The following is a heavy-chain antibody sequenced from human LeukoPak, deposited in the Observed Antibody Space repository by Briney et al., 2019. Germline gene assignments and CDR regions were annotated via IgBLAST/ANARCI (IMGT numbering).Heavy chain of an antibody. CDR2: INTNTGSP. Sequence: GASVKVSCKASGYTFTGYYMHWVRQAPGQGLEWMGWINTNTGSPTYAQGFTGRSVFSLDTSVSTAYLQISSLKAEDTAVYYCARPHCRNTNCYDYFDYWGQGTLVTVSS. D-gene: IGHD2-2*01. J-gene: IGHJ4*02. CDR1: GYTFTGYY. CDR3: ARPHCRNTNCYDYFDY. V-gene: IGHV7-4-1*02.